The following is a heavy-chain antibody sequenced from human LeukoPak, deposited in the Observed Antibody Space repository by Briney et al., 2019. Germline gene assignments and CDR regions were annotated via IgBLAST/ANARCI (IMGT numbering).Heavy chain of an antibody. CDR2: IRPHDGST. CDR1: GYTFTTYY. V-gene: IGHV1-2*02. Sequence: AAVKVSCKTSGYTFTTYYVHWVRQAPGQGREWMGLIRPHDGSTLFAEMFQGRVTMTRDTSITTAYMELRRLTSGDTAIYYCARVEGGITTTGDWGQGTQVTVSS. CDR3: ARVEGGITTTGD. J-gene: IGHJ4*02. D-gene: IGHD1-14*01.